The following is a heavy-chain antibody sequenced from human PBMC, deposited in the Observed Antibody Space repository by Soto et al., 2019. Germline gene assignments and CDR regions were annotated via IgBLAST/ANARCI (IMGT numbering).Heavy chain of an antibody. Sequence: PSETLSLTCTVSGGSITTAGYSWSWIRQPPGNALEWSGYVYHTGNAYPKPSLKSRVTISLDRSKNQFSLKTTSVTAADTALYYCASRPSYYYGLDVWGQGTTVTVSS. CDR3: ASRPSYYYGLDV. CDR1: GGSITTAGYS. V-gene: IGHV4-30-2*01. D-gene: IGHD3-16*01. J-gene: IGHJ6*02. CDR2: VYHTGNA.